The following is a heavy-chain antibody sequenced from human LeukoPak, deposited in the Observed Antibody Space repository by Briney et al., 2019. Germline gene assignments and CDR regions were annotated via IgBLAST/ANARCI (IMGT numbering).Heavy chain of an antibody. D-gene: IGHD3-22*01. CDR1: GYTLTSYG. Sequence: ASVKVSCRASGYTLTSYGISWVRQAPGQGLEWMGWISAYNGNTNYAQKLQGRVTMTTDTSTSTAYMEVRSLRSDDTAVYYCARLDYLDSSGYYPRYHFDSWGQGTLVTVSS. CDR2: ISAYNGNT. J-gene: IGHJ4*02. CDR3: ARLDYLDSSGYYPRYHFDS. V-gene: IGHV1-18*01.